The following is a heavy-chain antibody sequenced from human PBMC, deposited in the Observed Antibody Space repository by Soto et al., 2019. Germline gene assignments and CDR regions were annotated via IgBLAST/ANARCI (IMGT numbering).Heavy chain of an antibody. V-gene: IGHV4-39*01. CDR3: ARLAINWFDP. CDR2: VYYTGST. Sequence: QLQLQESGPGLVKPSETLSLTCTVSGGSISSSDYYWGWIRQPPGKGLEWIGSVYYTGSTFYNPSLKTRVSFSVDTSKNPFSLRLSSVTAADTSVYYCARLAINWFDPWGQGTLVTVSS. D-gene: IGHD3-9*01. CDR1: GGSISSSDYY. J-gene: IGHJ5*02.